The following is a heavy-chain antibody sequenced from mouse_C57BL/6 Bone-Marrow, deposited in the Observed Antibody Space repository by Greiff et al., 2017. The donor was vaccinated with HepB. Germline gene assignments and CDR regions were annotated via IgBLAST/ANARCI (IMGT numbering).Heavy chain of an antibody. CDR1: GYSITSGYY. CDR3: ARGSFYYYGGFAY. CDR2: ISYDGSN. Sequence: ESGPGLVKPSQSLSLTRSVTGYSITSGYYWNWIRQFPGNKLEWMGYISYDGSNNYNPSLKNRISITRDTSKNQFFLKLNSVTTEDTATYYCARGSFYYYGGFAYWGQGTLVTVSA. D-gene: IGHD1-1*01. J-gene: IGHJ3*01. V-gene: IGHV3-6*01.